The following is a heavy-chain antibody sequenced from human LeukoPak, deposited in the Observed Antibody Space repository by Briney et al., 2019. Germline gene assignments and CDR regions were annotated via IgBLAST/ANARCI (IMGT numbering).Heavy chain of an antibody. V-gene: IGHV3-30*03. J-gene: IGHJ6*02. Sequence: GGSLRLSCAASGFILSSHAMHWVRQAPGKGLEWVALIPGNGNKFYSDSVEGRVTISSDNPKNTVNLQMNSLRSDDTAVYYCARGVSAVGGYYYGMDVWGQGTTVTVSS. CDR1: GFILSSHA. CDR2: IPGNGNK. CDR3: ARGVSAVGGYYYGMDV. D-gene: IGHD6-13*01.